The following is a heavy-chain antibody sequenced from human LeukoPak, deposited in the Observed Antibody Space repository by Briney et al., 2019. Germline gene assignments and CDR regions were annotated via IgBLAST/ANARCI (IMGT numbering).Heavy chain of an antibody. J-gene: IGHJ4*02. V-gene: IGHV5-51*01. CDR1: GYSFTSYW. D-gene: IGHD3-10*01. Sequence: GESLKISCKGSGYSFTSYWIGWVRQMPGKGLEWMGIIYPGDSDTRYSPSFRGQVTISADKSISTAYLQWSSLKASDTAMYYCARRPATYGSGSYYGDYWGQGTLVTVSS. CDR2: IYPGDSDT. CDR3: ARRPATYGSGSYYGDY.